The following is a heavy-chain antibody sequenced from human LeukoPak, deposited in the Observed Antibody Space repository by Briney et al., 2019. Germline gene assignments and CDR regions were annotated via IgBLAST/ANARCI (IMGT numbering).Heavy chain of an antibody. Sequence: SGPALVKPTQTLTLTCTFSGFSLSTSGMCVSWIRQPPGKALEWLARIDWDDDKYYSTSLKTRLTISKDTSKNQVVLTMTNMDPVDTATYYCARTTYYYDSSGSPNWFDPWGQGTLVTVSS. CDR1: GFSLSTSGMC. CDR2: IDWDDDK. CDR3: ARTTYYYDSSGSPNWFDP. V-gene: IGHV2-70*11. J-gene: IGHJ5*02. D-gene: IGHD3-22*01.